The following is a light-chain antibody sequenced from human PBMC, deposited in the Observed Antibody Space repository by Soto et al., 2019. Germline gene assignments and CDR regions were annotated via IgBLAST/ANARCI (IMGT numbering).Light chain of an antibody. CDR1: SGHSSYA. CDR2: LNSDGSH. V-gene: IGLV4-69*01. J-gene: IGLJ3*02. Sequence: QPVLTQSPSASASLGASVKLTCTLSSGHSSYAIAWHQQQPEKGPRCLMQLNSDGSHNKGDGIPDRFSGSSSGAERYLTISSLQSEDEADYYCQTWGTGIVVFGGGTKVTVL. CDR3: QTWGTGIVV.